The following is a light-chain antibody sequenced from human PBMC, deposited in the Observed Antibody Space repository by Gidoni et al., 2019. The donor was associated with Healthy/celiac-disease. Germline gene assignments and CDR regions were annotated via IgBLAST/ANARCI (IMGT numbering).Light chain of an antibody. Sequence: IVLTQSPGTLSLSPGERATLSCRASQSVSSGYLAWYQQKPGQAPRLLIYGASSRATGIPDRFSGSGSGTDFTLTISRLEPEDFAVYYCQQYGSPYTFGQGTKLEIK. CDR1: QSVSSGY. CDR3: QQYGSPYT. V-gene: IGKV3-20*01. CDR2: GAS. J-gene: IGKJ2*01.